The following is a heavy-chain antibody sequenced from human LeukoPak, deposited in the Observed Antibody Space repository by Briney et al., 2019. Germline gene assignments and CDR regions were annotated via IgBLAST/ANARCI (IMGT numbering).Heavy chain of an antibody. J-gene: IGHJ3*02. Sequence: GGSLRLSCAAPGFTFSSYWMHWVRQAPGKGLVWVSRINTDGSSTSYADSVKGRFTISRDNAKNTLYLQMNSLRAEDTAVYYCARVGYSYGYGFDAFDIWGQGTMVTVSS. CDR3: ARVGYSYGYGFDAFDI. CDR1: GFTFSSYW. CDR2: INTDGSST. V-gene: IGHV3-74*01. D-gene: IGHD5-18*01.